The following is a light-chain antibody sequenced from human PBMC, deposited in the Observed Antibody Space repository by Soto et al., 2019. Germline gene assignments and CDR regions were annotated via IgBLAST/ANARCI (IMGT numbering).Light chain of an antibody. Sequence: QSALTQPASVSGSPGQSITISCTGTGSDIGGYNYVSWYQQHPGKAPKLMIYEVTYRPSGISNRFSGSKSGNTASLTISGLQAEDEADYYCSSYTSSRTWVFGGGTKVTVL. CDR2: EVT. J-gene: IGLJ3*02. CDR1: GSDIGGYNY. CDR3: SSYTSSRTWV. V-gene: IGLV2-14*01.